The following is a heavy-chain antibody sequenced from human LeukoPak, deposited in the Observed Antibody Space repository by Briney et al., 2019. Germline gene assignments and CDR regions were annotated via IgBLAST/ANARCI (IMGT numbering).Heavy chain of an antibody. V-gene: IGHV4-39*01. CDR2: IYYSGST. CDR1: GGSISSSSYY. J-gene: IGHJ4*02. D-gene: IGHD3-9*01. Sequence: PSETLSLTCTVSGGSISSSSYYWGWIRQPPGKGLEWIGSIYYSGSTYYNPSLKSRVTISVDTSKNQFSLKLSSVTAADTAVYYCARPLTSYYDILTGYLYWGQGTLVTVSS. CDR3: ARPLTSYYDILTGYLY.